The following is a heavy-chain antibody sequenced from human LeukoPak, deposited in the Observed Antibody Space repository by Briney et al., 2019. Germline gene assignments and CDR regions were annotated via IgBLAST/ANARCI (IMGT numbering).Heavy chain of an antibody. J-gene: IGHJ4*02. Sequence: GGSLRLSCAASGFTFSSYAMSWVRQAPVKALEWVSAISGSGGSTYYADSVKGRFTISRDNSKNTLYLQMNSLRAEDTAVYYCAKDWRQVVPSYYFDYWGQGTLVTVSS. V-gene: IGHV3-23*01. CDR1: GFTFSSYA. CDR3: AKDWRQVVPSYYFDY. D-gene: IGHD3-3*01. CDR2: ISGSGGST.